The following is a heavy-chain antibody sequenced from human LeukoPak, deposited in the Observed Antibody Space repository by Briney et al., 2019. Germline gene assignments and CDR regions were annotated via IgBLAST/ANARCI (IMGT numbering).Heavy chain of an antibody. D-gene: IGHD1-26*01. CDR1: GYTFTIYG. J-gene: IGHJ4*02. Sequence: ASVTVSCKASGYTFTIYGISWVRQAPGQGLEWMGWISAYNGNTNYAQKLQGRVTMTTDTSTSTADMELRSLRSDDTAVYYCARDTHLWELPNFDYWGQGTLVTVSS. CDR3: ARDTHLWELPNFDY. V-gene: IGHV1-18*01. CDR2: ISAYNGNT.